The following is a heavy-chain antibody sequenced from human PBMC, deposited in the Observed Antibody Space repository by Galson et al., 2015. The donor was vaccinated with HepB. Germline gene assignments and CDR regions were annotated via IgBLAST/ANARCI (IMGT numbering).Heavy chain of an antibody. V-gene: IGHV3-30*18. D-gene: IGHD6-19*01. Sequence: SLRLSCAASGFTFSSYGMHWVRQAPGKGLEWVAVISYDGSNKYYADSVKGRFTISRDNSKNTLYLQMNSLRAEDTAVYYYAKGDPSGWSRIFDYWGQGTLVTVSS. J-gene: IGHJ4*02. CDR3: AKGDPSGWSRIFDY. CDR1: GFTFSSYG. CDR2: ISYDGSNK.